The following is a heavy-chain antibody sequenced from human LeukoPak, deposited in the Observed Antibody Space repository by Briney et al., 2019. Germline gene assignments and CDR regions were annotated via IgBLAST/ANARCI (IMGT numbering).Heavy chain of an antibody. CDR2: ISGSGGST. Sequence: PGGSLRLSCEASGFTFRSFGMSWVRQAPGKGLEWVSAISGSGGSTYYADSVKGRFTISRDNSKNTLYLQINSLRAEDTAVYYCAIHPYYDSSGYPYYFDYWGQGTLVTVSS. J-gene: IGHJ4*02. D-gene: IGHD3-22*01. CDR1: GFTFRSFG. CDR3: AIHPYYDSSGYPYYFDY. V-gene: IGHV3-23*01.